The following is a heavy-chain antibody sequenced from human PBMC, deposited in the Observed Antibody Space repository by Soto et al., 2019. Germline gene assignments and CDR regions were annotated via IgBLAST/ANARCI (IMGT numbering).Heavy chain of an antibody. CDR1: GGTFSSYA. Sequence: SVKVSCKASGGTFSSYAISWVRQAPGQGLEWMGGIIPIFGTANYAQKFQGRVTITADESTSTAYMELSSLRSEDTGVYYCARDLGVRRDFYFYGMDVWGQATTVTVS. CDR2: IIPIFGTA. D-gene: IGHD3-10*01. V-gene: IGHV1-69*13. CDR3: ARDLGVRRDFYFYGMDV. J-gene: IGHJ6*02.